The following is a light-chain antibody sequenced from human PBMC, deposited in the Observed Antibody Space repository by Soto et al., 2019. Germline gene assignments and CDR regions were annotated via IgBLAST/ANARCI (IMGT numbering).Light chain of an antibody. V-gene: IGKV3-20*01. CDR3: QQYGASPQT. J-gene: IGKJ1*01. Sequence: EIVLTQSPGTLSLSPGERDTLSCRASQSVSSSYLAWYQQKPGQAPRLLIYGASSRATGIPDRFSGSGSGTDFTLTISRLEPEDFAVYYCQQYGASPQTFGHGTKVEIK. CDR1: QSVSSSY. CDR2: GAS.